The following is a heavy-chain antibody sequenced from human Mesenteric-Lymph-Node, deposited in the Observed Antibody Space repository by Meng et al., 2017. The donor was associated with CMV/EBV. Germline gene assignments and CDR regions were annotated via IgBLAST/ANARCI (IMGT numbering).Heavy chain of an antibody. J-gene: IGHJ4*02. V-gene: IGHV3-21*04. Sequence: GESLKISCAASGFTFSSYSMNWVRQAPGKGLEWVSSISSSSSYIYYADSVKGRFTISRDNSKNTLYLQMNSLRAEDTAVYYCAKTSLFEYWGQGTLVTVSS. CDR3: AKTSLFEY. CDR2: ISSSSSYI. CDR1: GFTFSSYS.